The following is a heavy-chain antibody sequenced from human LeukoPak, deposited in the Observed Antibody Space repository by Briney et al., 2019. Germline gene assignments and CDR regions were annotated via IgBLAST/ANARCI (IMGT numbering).Heavy chain of an antibody. J-gene: IGHJ4*02. CDR1: GFTFSSYG. D-gene: IGHD6-13*01. Sequence: SGGSLRLSCAASGFTFSSYGMHWVHQAPGKGLEWVAVISYDGSNKYYADSVKGRFTISRDNSKNTLYLQMNSLRAEDTAVYYCAKDGASGSSWAVGDYWGQGTLVTVSS. V-gene: IGHV3-30*18. CDR3: AKDGASGSSWAVGDY. CDR2: ISYDGSNK.